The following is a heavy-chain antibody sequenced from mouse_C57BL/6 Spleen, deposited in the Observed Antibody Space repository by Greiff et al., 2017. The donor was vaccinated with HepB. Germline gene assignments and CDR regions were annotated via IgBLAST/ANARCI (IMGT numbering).Heavy chain of an antibody. J-gene: IGHJ4*01. CDR2: ISSGSSTI. CDR1: GFTFSDYG. CDR3: ARSYGSSYYAMDY. Sequence: EVHLVESGGGLVKPGGSLKLSCAASGFTFSDYGMHWVRQAPEKGLEWVAYISSGSSTIYYADTVKGRFTISRDNAKNTLFLQMTSLRSEDTAMYYCARSYGSSYYAMDYWGQGTSVTVSS. V-gene: IGHV5-17*01. D-gene: IGHD1-1*01.